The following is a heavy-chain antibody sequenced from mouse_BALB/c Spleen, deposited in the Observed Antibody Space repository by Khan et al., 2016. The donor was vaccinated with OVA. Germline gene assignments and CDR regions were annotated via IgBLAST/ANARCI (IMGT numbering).Heavy chain of an antibody. CDR3: VRGGAYYRNGGWFAY. D-gene: IGHD2-14*01. J-gene: IGHJ3*01. Sequence: QIQLVQSGAELARPGASVKMSCKVSGYTFTSYTIYWIKLRPGQGLEWIGYINPSNGYTNYNQKFKDKATLTADKSSTTVYMQLSSLTSDDTAVYNCVRGGAYYRNGGWFAYWGQGTLVTVSA. CDR1: GYTFTSYT. V-gene: IGHV1-4*01. CDR2: INPSNGYT.